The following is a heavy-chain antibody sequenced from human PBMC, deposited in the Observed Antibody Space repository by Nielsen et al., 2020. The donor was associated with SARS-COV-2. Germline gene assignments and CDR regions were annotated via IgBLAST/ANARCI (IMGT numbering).Heavy chain of an antibody. Sequence: GESLKISCAASGFTFSSYSMNWVRQAPGKGLEWVSSISSSSSYIYYADSVTGRFTISRDNAKNSLYLQMNSLRAEDTAVYYCASLIQDSSGYYFDYWGQGTLVTVSS. CDR1: GFTFSSYS. CDR3: ASLIQDSSGYYFDY. D-gene: IGHD3-22*01. V-gene: IGHV3-21*01. J-gene: IGHJ4*02. CDR2: ISSSSSYI.